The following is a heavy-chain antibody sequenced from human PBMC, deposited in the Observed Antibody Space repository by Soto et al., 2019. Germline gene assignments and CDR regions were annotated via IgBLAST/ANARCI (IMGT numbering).Heavy chain of an antibody. D-gene: IGHD1-26*01. CDR3: ARVSRVGATYDY. Sequence: GGSLRLSCAASGCTFSSYCMHWVRQAPDKGLEWVAVIWYDGSNKYYADTVKGRFTTSRDNSKITLYLQMNSLISEYTAVYYCARVSRVGATYDYWGQGTLVTVSS. CDR2: IWYDGSNK. CDR1: GCTFSSYC. J-gene: IGHJ4*02. V-gene: IGHV3-33*01.